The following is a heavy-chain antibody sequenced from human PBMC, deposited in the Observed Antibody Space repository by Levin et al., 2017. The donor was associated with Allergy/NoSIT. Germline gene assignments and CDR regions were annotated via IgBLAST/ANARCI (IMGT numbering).Heavy chain of an antibody. CDR2: IKSKTRGGTT. CDR3: ITEDNTY. D-gene: IGHD5-24*01. J-gene: IGHJ4*02. CDR1: GLSFTNAW. V-gene: IGHV3-15*01. Sequence: GGSLRLSCAVSGLSFTNAWMSWVRQAPGKGLEWVGRIKSKTRGGTTDYAAPVKGRFTISRDDSINTLYLQMNSLRDEDTAVYYCITEDNTYGGQGTLVTVSS.